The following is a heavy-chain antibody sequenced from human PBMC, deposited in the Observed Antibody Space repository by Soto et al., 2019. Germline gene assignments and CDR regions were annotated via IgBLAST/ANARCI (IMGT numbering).Heavy chain of an antibody. Sequence: QVQLVESGGGVVQPGRSLRLSCAASGFTFNTYTFNWVRQAPGKGLEWVAMISPAGSKTNYADSLKGRFTISRDNSNNKVFIQMNSLTNEDTAIYFCARGLLEVMVPFDHWGQGTLVTVS. J-gene: IGHJ4*02. CDR2: ISPAGSKT. CDR3: ARGLLEVMVPFDH. CDR1: GFTFNTYT. D-gene: IGHD2-8*02. V-gene: IGHV3-30-3*01.